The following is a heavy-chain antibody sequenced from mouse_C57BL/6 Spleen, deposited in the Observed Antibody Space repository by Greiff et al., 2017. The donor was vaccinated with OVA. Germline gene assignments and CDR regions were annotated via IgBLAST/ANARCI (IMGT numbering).Heavy chain of an antibody. CDR3: TGDYGAYYAMDY. CDR1: GFTFSSYA. CDR2: ISSGGDYI. D-gene: IGHD2-4*01. V-gene: IGHV5-9-1*02. Sequence: EVQLVESGEGLVKPGGSLKLSCAASGFTFSSYAMSWVRQTPEKRLEWVAYISSGGDYIYYADTVKGRFTISRDNARNTLYLQMSSLKSEDTAMYYCTGDYGAYYAMDYWGQGTSVTVSS. J-gene: IGHJ4*01.